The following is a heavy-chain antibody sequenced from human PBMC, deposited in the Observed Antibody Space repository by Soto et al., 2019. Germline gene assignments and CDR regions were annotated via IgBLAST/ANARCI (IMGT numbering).Heavy chain of an antibody. J-gene: IGHJ4*02. V-gene: IGHV3-23*01. CDR2: LSDIGGSA. CDR3: ARAPRSGSYYNDPFAY. Sequence: GGSLRLAGAASGFTFRDFSMRWVRQAPGTGLEWVSTLSDIGGSAFYADSVMGRFTISRDNSNNTLYLQMTSLRAADTAVYYCARAPRSGSYYNDPFAYWSQGTLVTVSS. CDR1: GFTFRDFS. D-gene: IGHD3-10*01.